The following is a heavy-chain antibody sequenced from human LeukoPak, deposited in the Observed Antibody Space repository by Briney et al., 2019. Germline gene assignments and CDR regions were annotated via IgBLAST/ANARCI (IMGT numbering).Heavy chain of an antibody. CDR2: INHSGST. CDR3: ARQRYYGSGSYLSWFDP. CDR1: GGSFSGYY. J-gene: IGHJ5*02. Sequence: SETLSLTCAVYGGSFSGYYWSWIRQPPGKGLEWVGEINHSGSTNYNPSLKSRVTISVDTSKNQFSLKLSSVTAADTAVYYCARQRYYGSGSYLSWFDPWGQGTLVTVSS. D-gene: IGHD3-10*01. V-gene: IGHV4-34*01.